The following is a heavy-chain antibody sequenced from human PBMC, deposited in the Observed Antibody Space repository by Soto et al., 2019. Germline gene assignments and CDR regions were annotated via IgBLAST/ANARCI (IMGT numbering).Heavy chain of an antibody. J-gene: IGHJ3*02. D-gene: IGHD1-26*01. CDR3: ARVLVDGSYFKGHDAFDI. CDR2: INPSGGST. CDR1: GYTFTSYY. V-gene: IGHV1-46*01. Sequence: GASVKVSCKASGYTFTSYYMHWVRQAPGQGLEWMGIINPSGGSTSYAQKFQGRVTMTRDTSTSTVYMELSSLRSEDTAVYYCARVLVDGSYFKGHDAFDIWGQGTMVTVSS.